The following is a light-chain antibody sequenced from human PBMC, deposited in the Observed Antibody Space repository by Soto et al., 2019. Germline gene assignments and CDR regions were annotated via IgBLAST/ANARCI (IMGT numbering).Light chain of an antibody. V-gene: IGLV2-14*03. J-gene: IGLJ1*01. CDR2: DVS. CDR1: SNDVGGYNY. Sequence: QSVLTQPASVSGSPGQSITISCTGTSNDVGGYNYVSWYQQHPGKAPKLMIYDVSNRPSGVSNRFSGSKSANTASLTISGPQTEDESDYYCSSYTGSRTYVFGTGTKVTVL. CDR3: SSYTGSRTYV.